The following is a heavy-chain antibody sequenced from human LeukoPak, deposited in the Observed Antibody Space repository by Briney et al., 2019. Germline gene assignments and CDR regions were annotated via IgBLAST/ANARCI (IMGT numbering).Heavy chain of an antibody. D-gene: IGHD5-12*01. Sequence: GGSLRLSCAASGFTVSSNYMSWVRQAPGKGLEWVSVIYSGGSTYYADSVKGRFTISRDNSKNTLYLQMNSLRAEDTAVYYCARVNFGYSGYVGAFDIWGQGTMVTVSS. J-gene: IGHJ3*02. V-gene: IGHV3-66*01. CDR1: GFTVSSNY. CDR2: IYSGGST. CDR3: ARVNFGYSGYVGAFDI.